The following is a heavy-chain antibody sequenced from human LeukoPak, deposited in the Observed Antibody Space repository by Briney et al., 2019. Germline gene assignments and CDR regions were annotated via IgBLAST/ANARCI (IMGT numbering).Heavy chain of an antibody. D-gene: IGHD3-3*01. CDR1: GGSISSSSYY. CDR3: ARHGSGIYDFWRGYYSGYYMDV. CDR2: IYYSGST. Sequence: SETLSLTCTVSGGSISSSSYYWGWIRQPPGKGLEWIGSIYYSGSTYYNPSLKSRVTISVDTSKNQFSLKLNSVTAADTAVYYCARHGSGIYDFWRGYYSGYYMDVWGKGTTVTVSS. V-gene: IGHV4-39*01. J-gene: IGHJ6*03.